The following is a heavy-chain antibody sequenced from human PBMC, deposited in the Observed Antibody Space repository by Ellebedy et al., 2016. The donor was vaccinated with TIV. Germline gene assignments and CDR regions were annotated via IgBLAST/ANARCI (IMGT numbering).Heavy chain of an antibody. Sequence: GESLKISCAASGFTFSSYAMSWVRQAPGKGLEWVSAISGSGGSTYYADSVKGRFTISRDNSKNTLYLQMNSLRAEDTAVYYCAKSVQLERGPFDIWGQGTMVTVSS. CDR3: AKSVQLERGPFDI. J-gene: IGHJ3*02. CDR1: GFTFSSYA. CDR2: ISGSGGST. D-gene: IGHD1-1*01. V-gene: IGHV3-23*01.